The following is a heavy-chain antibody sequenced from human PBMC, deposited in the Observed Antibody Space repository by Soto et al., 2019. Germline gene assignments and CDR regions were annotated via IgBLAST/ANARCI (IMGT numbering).Heavy chain of an antibody. CDR3: ARGGVDVVATSAFDY. D-gene: IGHD5-12*01. J-gene: IGHJ4*02. V-gene: IGHV1-69*01. CDR1: GLTYSSSA. CDR2: INPILGTP. Sequence: QVQLVQSGAEVRKSGSSVKVSCKASGLTYSSSAISWVRQAPGQGPEWMGGINPILGTPDYAPKFQGRVTITADESTRTVYMDLGSLRSEDTAMYYCARGGVDVVATSAFDYWGQGTLVTVSS.